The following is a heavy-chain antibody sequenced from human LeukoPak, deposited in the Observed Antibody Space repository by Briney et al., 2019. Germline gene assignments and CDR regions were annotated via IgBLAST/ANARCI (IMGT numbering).Heavy chain of an antibody. V-gene: IGHV4-34*01. CDR1: GGSFSGYF. CDR3: ARAVRGHFASAY. D-gene: IGHD3-10*01. J-gene: IGHJ4*02. Sequence: PSETLSLTCAVYGGSFSGYFWTWIRQTPGKGLEWIGEIHHSGSPRYNPSLKSRVTITVDTSRNQFSLKLRSVTAADTAVYFCARAVRGHFASAYWGQGTLVTVSS. CDR2: IHHSGSP.